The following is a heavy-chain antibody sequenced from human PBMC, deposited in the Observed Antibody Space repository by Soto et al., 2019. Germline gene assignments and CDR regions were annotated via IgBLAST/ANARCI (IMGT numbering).Heavy chain of an antibody. V-gene: IGHV3-53*01. CDR1: GFTVSSNY. D-gene: IGHD3-10*01. Sequence: PXGSLRLSCTAAGFTVSSNYMSWVRQAPGKGLDWVSVIHSGGSTYSADSVKGRFTISRDDSLNTLYLQMNSLRAEDTAVYYCARVRVGSYIMDGFYFDYWGQGTLVTVSS. J-gene: IGHJ4*02. CDR2: IHSGGST. CDR3: ARVRVGSYIMDGFYFDY.